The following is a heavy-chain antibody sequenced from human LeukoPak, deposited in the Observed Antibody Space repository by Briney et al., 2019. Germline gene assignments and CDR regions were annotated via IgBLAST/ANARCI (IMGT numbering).Heavy chain of an antibody. D-gene: IGHD3-22*01. CDR3: VRGHSSGHGAYFDY. CDR1: GGSISGVDYY. J-gene: IGHJ4*02. CDR2: ISYSGST. Sequence: PSETLSLTCTVSGGSISGVDYYWIWIRQPPGRGLEWIGFISYSGSTYYIPSLRSRVSISAETSKNQFSLRLSSVTATDTAVYYCVRGHSSGHGAYFDYWGQGTLATVSS. V-gene: IGHV4-30-4*01.